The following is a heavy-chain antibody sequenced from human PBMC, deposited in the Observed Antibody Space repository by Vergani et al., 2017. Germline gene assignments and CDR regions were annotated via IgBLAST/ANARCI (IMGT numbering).Heavy chain of an antibody. Sequence: EVQLVESGGGLVQPGRSLRLSCAASGFTFDDYAMHWVRQAPGKGLEWVSGISWNSGSIGYADSVKGRFTISRDNSENTLYLQMNSLRAEDTGVYYCARDSSSRGHYLVGPLDSWGLGTLVTVSS. CDR2: ISWNSGSI. V-gene: IGHV3-9*01. CDR1: GFTFDDYA. CDR3: ARDSSSRGHYLVGPLDS. D-gene: IGHD2-15*01. J-gene: IGHJ4*02.